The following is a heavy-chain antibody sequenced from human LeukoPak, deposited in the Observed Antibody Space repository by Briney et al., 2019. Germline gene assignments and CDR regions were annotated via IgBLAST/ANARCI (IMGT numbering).Heavy chain of an antibody. V-gene: IGHV3-7*01. J-gene: IGHJ5*02. CDR2: IKQDGSEI. D-gene: IGHD2-2*01. Sequence: GGSLRLSCGASGFTFSNYWMSWVRQAPGKGLEWVANIKQDGSEIYYVDPVKGRFTISRDNAKNSLYLQMNSLRAEDTAVYYCARRDYQLLFDWFDPWGQGTLVTVSS. CDR3: ARRDYQLLFDWFDP. CDR1: GFTFSNYW.